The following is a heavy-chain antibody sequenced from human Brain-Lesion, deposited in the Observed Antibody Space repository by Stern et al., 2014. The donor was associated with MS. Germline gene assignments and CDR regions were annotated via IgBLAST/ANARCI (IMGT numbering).Heavy chain of an antibody. V-gene: IGHV4-39*02. CDR3: AKLWLGELPESPFDS. Sequence: VQLEESGPGLVKPSETLSLACTVSGGSITRSSYYWGWIRQPPGKGLEWIGSIYYRGSTYYNPSLKSRVTISMDPSKNHFSLKLISVTAADTAVYFCAKLWLGELPESPFDSWGQGTLVTVSS. CDR2: IYYRGST. J-gene: IGHJ4*02. CDR1: GGSITRSSYY. D-gene: IGHD3-10*01.